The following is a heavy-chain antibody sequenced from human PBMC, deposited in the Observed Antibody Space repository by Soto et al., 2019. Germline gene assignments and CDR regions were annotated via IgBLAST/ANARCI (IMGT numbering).Heavy chain of an antibody. J-gene: IGHJ1*01. CDR1: GGPFSSHA. V-gene: IGHV1-69*06. Sequence: SVKVSCKASGGPFSSHAIRRVRKAPGQGLEWIGGMIPIFATANYAQKFQGRVTTTADKSTSTAYMELSSLRSEDTAVCYCAREPRWCDRHWGQGTLFTVSS. CDR3: AREPRWCDRH. CDR2: MIPIFATA. D-gene: IGHD2-8*01.